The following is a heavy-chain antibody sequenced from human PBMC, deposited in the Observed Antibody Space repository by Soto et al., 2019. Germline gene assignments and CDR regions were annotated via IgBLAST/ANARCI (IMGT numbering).Heavy chain of an antibody. Sequence: GESLKISCKASGYNFTAFWIHWVRQMPGKGLEWLGKIDPSDSYTNYSPSFEGHVTISTDNSITTAYLQWSSLRASDTALYFCARVHKNWFDSWAQGTLVTVYS. J-gene: IGHJ5*01. V-gene: IGHV5-10-1*01. CDR1: GYNFTAFW. CDR2: IDPSDSYT. CDR3: ARVHKNWFDS.